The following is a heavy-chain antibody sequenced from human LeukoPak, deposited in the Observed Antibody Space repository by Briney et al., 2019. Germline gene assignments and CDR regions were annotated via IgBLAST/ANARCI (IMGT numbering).Heavy chain of an antibody. Sequence: GGSLRLSCAASGFTFSSYEMNWGPEAPGKGREWVPYISSSGSTIYYADSVKGRFTTSRDNAKNTLYLQMNRLRAEDTAVYYCARTTHYWGQGTMVTVSS. CDR2: ISSSGSTI. V-gene: IGHV3-48*03. CDR1: GFTFSSYE. D-gene: IGHD1-14*01. CDR3: ARTTHY. J-gene: IGHJ4*02.